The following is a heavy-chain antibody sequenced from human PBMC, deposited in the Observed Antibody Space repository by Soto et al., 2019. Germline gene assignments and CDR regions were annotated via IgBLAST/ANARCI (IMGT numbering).Heavy chain of an antibody. J-gene: IGHJ3*02. D-gene: IGHD6-19*01. V-gene: IGHV1-69*08. CDR1: GGTFSSYT. CDR3: AREKAVAGNDAFDI. Sequence: QVQLVQSGAEVKKPGSSVKVSCKASGGTFSSYTISWVRQAPGQGLEWMVRIIPILGIANYAQKFQGRVTITADKSTSTAYMELSSLRSDDTAVYYCAREKAVAGNDAFDIWGQGTMVTVSS. CDR2: IIPILGIA.